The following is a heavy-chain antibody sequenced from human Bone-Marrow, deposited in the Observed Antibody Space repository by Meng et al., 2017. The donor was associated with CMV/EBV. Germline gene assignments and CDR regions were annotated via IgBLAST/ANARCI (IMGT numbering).Heavy chain of an antibody. CDR1: GGSISSNKW. V-gene: IGHV4-4*02. CDR2: IHPSGRT. D-gene: IGHD3-9*01. Sequence: SETLTLTCAVSGGSISSNKWCSWVRQSPGKGLEWTGEIHPSGRTTYQPSLKSRVTISVDKAKNQFSLRLTSVTDADTAVYYCARGGDWQFDYWGQGTLVTVSS. CDR3: ARGGDWQFDY. J-gene: IGHJ4*02.